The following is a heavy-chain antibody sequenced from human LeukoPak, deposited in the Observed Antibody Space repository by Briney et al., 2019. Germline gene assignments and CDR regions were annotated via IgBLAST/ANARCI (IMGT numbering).Heavy chain of an antibody. V-gene: IGHV3-64*01. CDR2: ISSNGGST. Sequence: PGGSLRLSCAASGFTFSSYGMHWVRQAPGKGLEYVSAISSNGGSTYYANSVKGRFTISRDNSKNTLYLQMGSLRAEDMAVYYCARDYYGSGPGPLYMDVWGKGTTVTISS. D-gene: IGHD3-10*01. J-gene: IGHJ6*03. CDR3: ARDYYGSGPGPLYMDV. CDR1: GFTFSSYG.